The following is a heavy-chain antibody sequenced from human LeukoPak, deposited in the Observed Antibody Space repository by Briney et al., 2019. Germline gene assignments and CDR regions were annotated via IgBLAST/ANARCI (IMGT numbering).Heavy chain of an antibody. Sequence: GRSLRLSCAASGFTFSSYGMHWVRQAPGKGLEWVAVISYNGNDEHLADSVKGRFTISRDNAKNSLYLQMNSLRAEDTAVYYCARDLSGSYFIDYWGQGTLVTVSS. J-gene: IGHJ4*02. V-gene: IGHV3-30*03. CDR1: GFTFSSYG. CDR2: ISYNGNDE. CDR3: ARDLSGSYFIDY. D-gene: IGHD1-26*01.